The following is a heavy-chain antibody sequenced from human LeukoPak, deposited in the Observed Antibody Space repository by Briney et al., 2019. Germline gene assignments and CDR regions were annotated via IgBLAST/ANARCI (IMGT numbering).Heavy chain of an antibody. CDR3: ARDQGYYDYVWESYPNYYYYFGMDV. J-gene: IGHJ6*02. V-gene: IGHV1-18*01. Sequence: ASVTVSFKASGYTFTSYGISWVRQAPGQGLEWMGLISAYNGKTNYAQKLQGRLTMTTDTTTRTAYMEMRSLRSDDTAVYYCARDQGYYDYVWESYPNYYYYFGMDVWGQGTTVTVSS. CDR1: GYTFTSYG. D-gene: IGHD3-16*02. CDR2: ISAYNGKT.